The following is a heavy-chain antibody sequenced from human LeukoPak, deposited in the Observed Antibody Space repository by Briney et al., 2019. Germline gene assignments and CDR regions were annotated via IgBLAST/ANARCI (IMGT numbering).Heavy chain of an antibody. CDR3: AKTNYYGSGSYSLGWFDP. J-gene: IGHJ5*02. V-gene: IGHV4-31*03. CDR1: GGSISSGGYY. Sequence: SETLSLTCTVSGGSISSGGYYWSWIRQHPGKGLEWIGYIYYSGSTYYNPSLKSRVTISVDTSKNQFSLKLSPVTAADTAVYYCAKTNYYGSGSYSLGWFDPWGQGTLVTVSS. CDR2: IYYSGST. D-gene: IGHD3-10*01.